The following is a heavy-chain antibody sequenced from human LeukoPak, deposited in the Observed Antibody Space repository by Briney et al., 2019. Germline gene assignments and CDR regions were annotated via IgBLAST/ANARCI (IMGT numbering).Heavy chain of an antibody. CDR2: ISHSGST. Sequence: SETLSLTCAVYGGSFSGYYWSWIRQPPGKGLEWIGEISHSGSTNYNPSLKSRVTISVDTSKNQFSLKLSSVTAADTAVYYCARGRYCPNGVCPDYYYYMDVWGKGTTVTVSS. D-gene: IGHD2-8*01. CDR3: ARGRYCPNGVCPDYYYYMDV. J-gene: IGHJ6*03. V-gene: IGHV4-34*01. CDR1: GGSFSGYY.